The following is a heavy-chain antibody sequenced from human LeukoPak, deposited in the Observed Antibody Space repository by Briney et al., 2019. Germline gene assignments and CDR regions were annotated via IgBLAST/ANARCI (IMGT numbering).Heavy chain of an antibody. CDR1: VYTPTDHN. Sequence: ASAKVSRKTPVYTPTDHNTHWGKDSPEGSRWNLGRIYPEDGETKYAPRFQGRVSIRVDTSIDTTYMELKSLRSEDMAVYYCAIDLKTPTILGDGRFDTWGQGTLVIASS. CDR3: AIDLKTPTILGDGRFDT. D-gene: IGHD3-16*01. J-gene: IGHJ5*02. V-gene: IGHV1-69-2*01. CDR2: IYPEDGET.